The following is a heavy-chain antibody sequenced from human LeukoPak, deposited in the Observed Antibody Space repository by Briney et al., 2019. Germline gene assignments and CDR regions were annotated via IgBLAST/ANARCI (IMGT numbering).Heavy chain of an antibody. CDR1: GGSISSSSYY. V-gene: IGHV4-39*01. CDR2: IYYSGST. CDR3: ARQLGYCISTRCYADKVDY. J-gene: IGHJ4*02. Sequence: SETLSLTCTVSGGSISSSSYYWGWIRQPPGKGLEWIGSIYYSGSTYYNPSLKSRVTISVDTSKNQFSLKLSSVTAADTAVYYCARQLGYCISTRCYADKVDYWGQGTLVTVSS. D-gene: IGHD2-2*01.